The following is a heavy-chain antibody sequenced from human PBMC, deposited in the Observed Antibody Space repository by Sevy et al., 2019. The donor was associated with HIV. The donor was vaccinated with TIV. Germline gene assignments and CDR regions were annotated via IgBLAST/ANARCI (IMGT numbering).Heavy chain of an antibody. D-gene: IGHD2-2*01. CDR2: ISGSGGST. V-gene: IGHV3-23*01. CDR1: GFTFSSYA. CDR3: AKAPVVVVPAATFDY. Sequence: GGSLRLSCAASGFTFSSYAMSWVRQAPGKGLEWVSAISGSGGSTYYAHSVKGRFTISRDNSKNTLYLQMNSLRAEDTAVYYCAKAPVVVVPAATFDYWGQGTLVTVSS. J-gene: IGHJ4*02.